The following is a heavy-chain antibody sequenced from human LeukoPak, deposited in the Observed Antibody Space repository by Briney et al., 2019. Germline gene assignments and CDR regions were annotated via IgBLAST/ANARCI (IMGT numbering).Heavy chain of an antibody. CDR1: GFTFNTYV. V-gene: IGHV3-30*18. J-gene: IGHJ3*02. Sequence: PGGTLRLSCAASGFTFNTYVMHWGRQAPGKGLEWVAAISYDGSNKYYADSVKGRFTISRDNSKNTLYLQMNSLRAEDTAVYYCAKDLSGIAALGAFDIWGQGTMVTVSS. CDR3: AKDLSGIAALGAFDI. D-gene: IGHD6-13*01. CDR2: ISYDGSNK.